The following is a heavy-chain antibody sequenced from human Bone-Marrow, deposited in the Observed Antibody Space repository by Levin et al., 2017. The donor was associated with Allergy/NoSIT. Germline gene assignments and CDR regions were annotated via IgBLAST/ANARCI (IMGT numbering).Heavy chain of an antibody. Sequence: RSGGSLRLSCTVSGGSISSYYWSWIRQPPGKGLEWIGYIYYSGSTNYNPSLKSRVTISVDTSKNQFSLKLSSVTAADTAVYYCAREGQQQWLVLDYWGQGTLVTVSS. CDR3: AREGQQQWLVLDY. CDR2: IYYSGST. D-gene: IGHD6-19*01. V-gene: IGHV4-59*01. CDR1: GGSISSYY. J-gene: IGHJ4*02.